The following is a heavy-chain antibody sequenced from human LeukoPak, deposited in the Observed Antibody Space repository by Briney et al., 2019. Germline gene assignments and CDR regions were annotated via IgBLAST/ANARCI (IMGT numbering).Heavy chain of an antibody. V-gene: IGHV4-34*01. CDR1: GGSFSGYY. J-gene: IGHJ4*02. D-gene: IGHD4-17*01. CDR3: ARVNYGDYYFDY. CDR2: INHSGST. Sequence: PSETLSLTCAVYGGSFSGYYWSWIRQPPGKGLEWIGEINHSGSTNYNPSPKSRVTISVDTSKNQFSLKLSSVTAADTAVYYCARVNYGDYYFDYWGQGTLVTVSS.